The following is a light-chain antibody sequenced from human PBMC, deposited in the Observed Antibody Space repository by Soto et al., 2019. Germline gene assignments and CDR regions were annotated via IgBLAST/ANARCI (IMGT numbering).Light chain of an antibody. CDR2: AAS. J-gene: IGKJ5*01. V-gene: IGKV1-39*01. CDR1: QSFSNF. CDR3: QQRFSTPYT. Sequence: DIQITQSPCSLSASVGDRVTLTCRASQSFSNFLNWYQQKPGKAPKVLIYAASSLRRGVPSRFSGSGSGTDFTLTISSLQPEDFATYYCQQRFSTPYTFGQGTRLESK.